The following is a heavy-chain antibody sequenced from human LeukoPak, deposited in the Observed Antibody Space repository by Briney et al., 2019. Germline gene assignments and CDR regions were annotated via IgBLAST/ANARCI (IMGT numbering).Heavy chain of an antibody. D-gene: IGHD1-26*01. CDR3: ARTTWDSGSYFWS. CDR1: GYTFTSYG. V-gene: IGHV1-18*01. CDR2: ISAYNGNT. Sequence: ASVKVSCKASGYTFTSYGISWVRQAHGQGIEWMGWISAYNGNTNYAQKFQGRVTITAGKSTSTAYMELSSLRSEDTAVYYCARTTWDSGSYFWSWGQGTLVTVSS. J-gene: IGHJ4*02.